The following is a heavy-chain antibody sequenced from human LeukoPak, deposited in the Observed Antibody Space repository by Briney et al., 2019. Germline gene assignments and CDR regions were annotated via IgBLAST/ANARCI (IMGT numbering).Heavy chain of an antibody. J-gene: IGHJ6*02. Sequence: GGSLRLSCAASGFTFSSYSMNWVRQAPGKGLEWDSSISSSCSYIYYADSVKGRYHISRDKAKNSLYLQMSRLRDEDTDVYYCASQAYYDSSGRRNYYYYGMDVWGQETTVSVSS. V-gene: IGHV3-21*01. D-gene: IGHD3-22*01. CDR3: ASQAYYDSSGRRNYYYYGMDV. CDR1: GFTFSSYS. CDR2: ISSSCSYI.